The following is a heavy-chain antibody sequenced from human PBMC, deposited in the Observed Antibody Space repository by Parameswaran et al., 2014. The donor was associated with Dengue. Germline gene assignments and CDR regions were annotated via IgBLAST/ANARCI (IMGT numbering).Heavy chain of an antibody. V-gene: IGHV1-2*02. CDR2: SNPNTGGA. CDR3: ARDLAAAGTTSEGQH. Sequence: VRQAPGQGLEWMGWSNPNTGGASYRQNFQGRVIMTTDTSMNTAYMELTGLRSDDTAVYYCARDLAAAGTTSEGQHWGQGTLVTVSS. D-gene: IGHD6-13*01. J-gene: IGHJ1*01.